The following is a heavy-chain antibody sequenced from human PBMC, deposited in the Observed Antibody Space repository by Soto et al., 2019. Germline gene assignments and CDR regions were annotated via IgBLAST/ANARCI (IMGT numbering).Heavy chain of an antibody. CDR3: ARRHSSGWYLGY. J-gene: IGHJ4*02. V-gene: IGHV4-39*01. CDR1: GGSISSSSYY. Sequence: SETLSLTCTVSGGSISSSSYYWGWIRQPPGKGLEWIGSIYYSGSTYYNPSLKSRVTISVDTSKNQFSLKLSSVTAADTAVYYCARRHSSGWYLGYWGQGTLVTVSS. D-gene: IGHD6-19*01. CDR2: IYYSGST.